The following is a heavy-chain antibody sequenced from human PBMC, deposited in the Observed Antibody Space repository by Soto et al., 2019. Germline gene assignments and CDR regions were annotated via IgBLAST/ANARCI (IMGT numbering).Heavy chain of an antibody. D-gene: IGHD1-26*01. CDR3: ARSHTATTAGYYYYGIDV. Sequence: SVKVSCKASGGTFSSYAMSWVRQAPGQGLEWMGGIIPIFGTANYAQKFQGRVTITADESTSTAYMELSSLRSEDTAVYYCARSHTATTAGYYYYGIDVWGQGTTVTVSS. CDR1: GGTFSSYA. J-gene: IGHJ6*02. V-gene: IGHV1-69*13. CDR2: IIPIFGTA.